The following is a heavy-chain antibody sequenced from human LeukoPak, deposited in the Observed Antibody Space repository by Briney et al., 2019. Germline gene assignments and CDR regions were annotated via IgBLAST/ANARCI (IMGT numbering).Heavy chain of an antibody. Sequence: SETLSLTCAVSGGSISSGGYSWSWIRQPPGKGLEWIGYIYHSGSTYYNPSLKSRVTISVDRSKNQFSLKLTSVTAADTAVYYCARDPRDGYPFDYWGQGTLVTVSS. CDR2: IYHSGST. V-gene: IGHV4-30-2*01. CDR1: GGSISSGGYS. J-gene: IGHJ4*02. CDR3: ARDPRDGYPFDY. D-gene: IGHD5-24*01.